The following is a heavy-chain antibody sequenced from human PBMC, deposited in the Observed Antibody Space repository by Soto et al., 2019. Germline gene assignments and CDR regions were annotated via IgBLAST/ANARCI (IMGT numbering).Heavy chain of an antibody. CDR1: GFTFSSYA. CDR2: NSGSGGST. CDR3: AKVLGGSYGRLDL. J-gene: IGHJ5*02. D-gene: IGHD3-10*01. V-gene: IGHV3-23*01. Sequence: EVPLLESGGGLVQPGGSLSLSCAASGFTFSSYAMTWVRQAPGKGLVWVSGNSGSGGSTYYADSVKGRSTITRDNSRNRLYLQMNSLRVKGTAVYYCAKVLGGSYGRLDLWGQGTLVTDS.